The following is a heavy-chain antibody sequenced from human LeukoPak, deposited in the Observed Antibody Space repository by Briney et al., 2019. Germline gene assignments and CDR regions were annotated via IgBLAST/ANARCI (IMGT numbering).Heavy chain of an antibody. D-gene: IGHD3-22*01. CDR2: MNPNSGNT. Sequence: ASVKVSCKAPGYTFTSYDINWVRQATGQGLEWMGWMNPNSGNTGYAQKFQGRVTITRNTSISTAYMELSSLRSEDTAVYYCARDFYDSSGYSLGYWGQGTLVTVSS. CDR1: GYTFTSYD. CDR3: ARDFYDSSGYSLGY. J-gene: IGHJ4*02. V-gene: IGHV1-8*03.